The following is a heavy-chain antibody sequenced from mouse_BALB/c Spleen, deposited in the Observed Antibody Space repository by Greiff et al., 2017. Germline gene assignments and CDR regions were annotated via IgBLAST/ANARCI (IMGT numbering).Heavy chain of an antibody. Sequence: LQQPGSELVRPGASVKLSCKASGYTFTSYWMHWVKQRPGQGLEWIGNIYPGSGSTNYDEKFKSKATLTVDTSSSTAYMQLSSLTSEDSAVYYCTSYYGSSYDYAMDYWGQGTSVTASS. CDR3: TSYYGSSYDYAMDY. J-gene: IGHJ4*01. CDR1: GYTFTSYW. D-gene: IGHD1-1*01. CDR2: IYPGSGST. V-gene: IGHV1S22*01.